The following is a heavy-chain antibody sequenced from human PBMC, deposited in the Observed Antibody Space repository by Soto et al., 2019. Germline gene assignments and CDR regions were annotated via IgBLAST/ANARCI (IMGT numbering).Heavy chain of an antibody. CDR2: IWNDGSNQ. V-gene: IGHV3-33*01. J-gene: IGHJ4*02. D-gene: IGHD3-9*01. CDR1: GFIFSRYV. CDR3: ARSVSLKLLPLRYLDWSLDS. Sequence: QVQLVESGGGVVQPGGSLRLSCAASGFIFSRYVMNWVRQAPGKGLEWVGLIWNDGSNQFYVDSVKGRFTISRDNSKNTLDLQMNSLRVEDTAVYYCARSVSLKLLPLRYLDWSLDSWGQGTLVTVSS.